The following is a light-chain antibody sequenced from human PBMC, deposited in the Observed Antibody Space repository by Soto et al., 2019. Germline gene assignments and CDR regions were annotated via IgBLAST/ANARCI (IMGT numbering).Light chain of an antibody. CDR1: QGIRSD. CDR3: LQDYTYPWT. CDR2: AAS. Sequence: IQMTQSPSSLSASVGDRVTITFRASQGIRSDLGWFQQKPGKAPRLLISAASILQSGVPSRFSGSGSGTDFTLTISSLQPEDVASYYCLQDYTYPWTFGQGTKVDIK. V-gene: IGKV1-6*01. J-gene: IGKJ1*01.